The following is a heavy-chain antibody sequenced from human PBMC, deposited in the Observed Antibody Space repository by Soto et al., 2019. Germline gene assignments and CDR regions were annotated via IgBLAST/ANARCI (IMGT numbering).Heavy chain of an antibody. CDR3: AKGGRQWLVTSDFNY. V-gene: IGHV3-30*18. D-gene: IGHD6-19*01. J-gene: IGHJ4*02. CDR1: GFTFSDYA. Sequence: VQLVESGGGVVQPGRSLRLSCAASGFTFSDYAMHWVRQAPGKGLARVAVVSHDGRNTHYADSLKGRFTISRDSSNNTVSLEMTSLRAEDTAVYYCAKGGRQWLVTSDFNYWGQGALVTVSS. CDR2: VSHDGRNT.